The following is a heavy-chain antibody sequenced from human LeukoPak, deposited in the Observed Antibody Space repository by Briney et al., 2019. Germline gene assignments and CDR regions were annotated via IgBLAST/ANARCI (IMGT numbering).Heavy chain of an antibody. Sequence: SQTLSLTCTVSGVSISSGGYYWSWIRQHQGTGLEWIGYSYYSGSIYYNPSLKSRVTISVDTYKNKFSLKLSSVSAACTAVYFCASRYCSSTSCDWGSLFDYWGQGTLVTVSS. J-gene: IGHJ4*02. D-gene: IGHD2-2*01. CDR3: ASRYCSSTSCDWGSLFDY. V-gene: IGHV4-31*03. CDR1: GVSISSGGYY. CDR2: SYYSGSI.